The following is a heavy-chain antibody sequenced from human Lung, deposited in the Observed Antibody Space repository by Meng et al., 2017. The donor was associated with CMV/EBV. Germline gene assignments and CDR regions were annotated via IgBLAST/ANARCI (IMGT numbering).Heavy chain of an antibody. CDR2: ISRSTHYI. V-gene: IGHV3-21*01. CDR3: ARDDGSGNVYDFYYGMDV. CDR1: GFNFSTYS. J-gene: IGHJ6*02. D-gene: IGHD3-10*01. Sequence: GESXKISCEASGFNFSTYSLNWVRQAPGKGLEWVAFISRSTHYIYYADSVKARFTISRDTAKNSVYLQMNSLRAEDTAVYYCARDDGSGNVYDFYYGMDVWGQGTTVTVPS.